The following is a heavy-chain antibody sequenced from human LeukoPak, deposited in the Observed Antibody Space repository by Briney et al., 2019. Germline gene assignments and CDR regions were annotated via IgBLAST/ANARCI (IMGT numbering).Heavy chain of an antibody. D-gene: IGHD5-18*01. CDR1: GGSISSYY. CDR3: ARTTEGGYTYDYFYYYYMDV. V-gene: IGHV4-59*01. CDR2: IYYSGST. Sequence: SETLSLTCTVSGGSISSYYWSWIRQPPGKGLEWIGYIYYSGSTNYNPSLKSRVTMSLDTSKNQFSLKLSSVTAADTAVYYCARTTEGGYTYDYFYYYYMDVWGKGTTVTISS. J-gene: IGHJ6*03.